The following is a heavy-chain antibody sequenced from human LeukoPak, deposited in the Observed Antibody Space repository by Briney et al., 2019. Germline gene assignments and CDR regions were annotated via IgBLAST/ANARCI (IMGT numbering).Heavy chain of an antibody. D-gene: IGHD3-22*01. V-gene: IGHV3-73*01. CDR1: GFTFSGSA. J-gene: IGHJ4*02. CDR3: TRPSFDSSVSGVVY. Sequence: GGSLRLSCATSGFTFSGSAIHWVRQASGKGLEWVGCIRSKANNYATTDVASVRGRFTISRDDSKNTAYLQMNSLKTEDTAVYYCTRPSFDSSVSGVVYWGQGTLVTVSS. CDR2: IRSKANNYAT.